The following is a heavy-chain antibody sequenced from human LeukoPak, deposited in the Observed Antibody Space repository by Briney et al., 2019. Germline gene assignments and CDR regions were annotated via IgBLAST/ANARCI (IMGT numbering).Heavy chain of an antibody. D-gene: IGHD5-24*01. J-gene: IGHJ6*02. CDR2: IYYSGST. CDR3: ARPIRGGYNYWGMDV. V-gene: IGHV4-59*08. Sequence: RTSETLSLTCPVSGGSISSYYWSWIRQPPGKGLEWIGYIYYSGSTNYNPSLKSRVTISVDTSKNQCSLKLSSVTAADTAVYYCARPIRGGYNYWGMDVWGQGTTVTVSS. CDR1: GGSISSYY.